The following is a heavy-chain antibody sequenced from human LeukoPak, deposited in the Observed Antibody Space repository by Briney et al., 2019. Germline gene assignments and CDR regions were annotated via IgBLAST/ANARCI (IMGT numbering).Heavy chain of an antibody. V-gene: IGHV3-30*02. J-gene: IGHJ5*02. CDR1: GFTFSSYG. CDR2: IRYDGSNK. Sequence: GGSLSLSCAASGFTFSSYGMHWVREAPGRGLEGVAFIRYDGSNKYYADSVKGRLTISRDNSNNTLYLQMNSLRAEDTAVHYCAKEPRGGSPTWGQGTPVTVSS. CDR3: AKEPRGGSPT. D-gene: IGHD1-26*01.